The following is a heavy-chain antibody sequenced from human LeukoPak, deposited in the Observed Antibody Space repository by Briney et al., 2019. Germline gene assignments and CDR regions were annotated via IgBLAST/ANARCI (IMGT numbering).Heavy chain of an antibody. J-gene: IGHJ4*02. D-gene: IGHD1-14*01. V-gene: IGHV3-53*01. CDR1: GFTVITND. Sequence: GGSLRPSCAASGFTVITNDMTWVRQAPGRGLEWVSVLYSDGNTKYADSVQGRFTISRDNSKNTLYLEMNSLSPDDTAVYYCARGVEPLAANTLAYWGQGTLVTVSS. CDR2: LYSDGNT. CDR3: ARGVEPLAANTLAY.